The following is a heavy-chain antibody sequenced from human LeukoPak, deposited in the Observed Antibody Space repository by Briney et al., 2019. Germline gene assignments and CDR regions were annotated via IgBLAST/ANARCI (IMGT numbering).Heavy chain of an antibody. CDR1: GGSFSGYY. D-gene: IGHD3-22*01. J-gene: IGHJ5*02. CDR3: ASHDSSGYYYH. V-gene: IGHV4-34*01. Sequence: PSETLSLTCAVYGGSFSGYYWSWIRQPPGKGLEWIGEINHSGSTNYNPFLKSRVTISVDTSKNQFSLKLSSVTAADTAVYYCASHDSSGYYYHWGQGTLVTVSS. CDR2: INHSGST.